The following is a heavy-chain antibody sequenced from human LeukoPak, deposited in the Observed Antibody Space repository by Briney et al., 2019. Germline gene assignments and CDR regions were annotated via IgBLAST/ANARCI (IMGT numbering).Heavy chain of an antibody. J-gene: IGHJ4*02. CDR2: ISAYNGNT. D-gene: IGHD2-2*03. CDR3: ARHPVGHCSSTSCQHFDY. CDR1: GYTFTSYG. V-gene: IGHV1-18*01. Sequence: GASVKVSCKASGYTFTSYGISWVRQAPGQGLEWMGRISAYNGNTNYAQKLQGRVTMTTDTSTSTAYMELRSLRSDDTAVYYCARHPVGHCSSTSCQHFDYWGQGTLVTVSS.